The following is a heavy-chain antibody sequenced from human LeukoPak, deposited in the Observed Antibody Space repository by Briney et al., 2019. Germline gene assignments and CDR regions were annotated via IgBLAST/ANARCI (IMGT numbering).Heavy chain of an antibody. CDR2: IIPILGIA. Sequence: SVKVSCKASGGTFSSYAISWVRQAPGQGLGWMGRIIPILGIANYAQKFQGRVTITADKSTSTAYMELSSLRAEDTAVYYCASRRKIAAAGMLYFDYWGQGTLVTVSS. J-gene: IGHJ4*02. CDR3: ASRRKIAAAGMLYFDY. CDR1: GGTFSSYA. V-gene: IGHV1-69*04. D-gene: IGHD6-13*01.